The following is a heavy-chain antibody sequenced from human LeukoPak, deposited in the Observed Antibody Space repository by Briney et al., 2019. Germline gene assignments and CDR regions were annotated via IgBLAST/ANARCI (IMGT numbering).Heavy chain of an antibody. J-gene: IGHJ4*02. Sequence: PSETLSLTCTVSGGSIISSRYYWGWIRQPPGKGLEWIGSIYYSGSTYYNPSLKSRVTISVDTSKNQFSLKLSSVTAADTAVYYCARVTYYYDSSDYTRIPYLDYWGQGTLVTVSS. V-gene: IGHV4-39*01. CDR2: IYYSGST. D-gene: IGHD3-22*01. CDR1: GGSIISSRYY. CDR3: ARVTYYYDSSDYTRIPYLDY.